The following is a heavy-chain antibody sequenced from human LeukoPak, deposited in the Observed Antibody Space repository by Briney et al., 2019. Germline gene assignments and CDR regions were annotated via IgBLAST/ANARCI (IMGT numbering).Heavy chain of an antibody. CDR3: ARNGRGSRLYYFDY. J-gene: IGHJ4*02. CDR1: GLTFRSYA. D-gene: IGHD1-26*01. CDR2: ITGSDGST. V-gene: IGHV3-23*01. Sequence: GGSLRLSCAASGLTFRSYAMSWVRQAPGKGLEWVSGITGSDGSTYYADSVKGRFTISRDNSKNTLFLQMNSLRAEDTAVYYCARNGRGSRLYYFDYWGQGTLVTVSS.